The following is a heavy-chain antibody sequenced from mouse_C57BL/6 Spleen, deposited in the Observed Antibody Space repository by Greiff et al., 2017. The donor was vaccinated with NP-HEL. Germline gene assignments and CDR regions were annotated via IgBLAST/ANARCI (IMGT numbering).Heavy chain of an antibody. CDR2: IDPEDGET. CDR1: GFNIKDYY. Sequence: VQLQQSGAELVKPGASVKLSCTASGFNIKDYYMHWVKQRTEQGLEWIGRIDPEDGETKYAPKFQGKATITADTSSNTAYLQLSSLTSEDTAVYYCARSLDGYYVFAYWGQGTLVTVSA. J-gene: IGHJ3*01. V-gene: IGHV14-2*01. CDR3: ARSLDGYYVFAY. D-gene: IGHD2-3*01.